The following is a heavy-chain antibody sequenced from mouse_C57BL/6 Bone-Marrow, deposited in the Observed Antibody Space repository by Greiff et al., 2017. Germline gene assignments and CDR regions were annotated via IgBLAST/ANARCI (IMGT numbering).Heavy chain of an antibody. D-gene: IGHD2-14*01. CDR2: IDPEDGET. V-gene: IGHV14-2*01. CDR3: TRPVSYDIDY. Sequence: VQLQQSGAELVKPGASVKLSCTASGFNIKDYYMHWVKQRTEQGLEWIGRIDPEDGETKYASKFQGKATITADTSSNTDYLQLSSLTSEDTAVYYCTRPVSYDIDYWGQGTTLTVSS. J-gene: IGHJ2*01. CDR1: GFNIKDYY.